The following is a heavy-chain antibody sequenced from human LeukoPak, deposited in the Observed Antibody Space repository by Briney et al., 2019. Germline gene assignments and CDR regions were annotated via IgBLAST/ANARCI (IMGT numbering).Heavy chain of an antibody. V-gene: IGHV4-34*01. D-gene: IGHD2-15*01. Sequence: SETLSLTCAVYGGSFSGYYWSWIRQPPGKGLEWIGEINHSGSTNYNPSLKSRVTISVDTSKNQFSLKLSSLTAADTAVYYCARGIFVVVVAARERYFDYWGQGTLVTVSS. CDR2: INHSGST. J-gene: IGHJ4*02. CDR3: ARGIFVVVVAARERYFDY. CDR1: GGSFSGYY.